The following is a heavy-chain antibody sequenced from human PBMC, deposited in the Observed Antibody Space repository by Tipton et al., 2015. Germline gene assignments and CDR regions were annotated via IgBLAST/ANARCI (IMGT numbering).Heavy chain of an antibody. CDR2: VFHNGDS. J-gene: IGHJ4*02. CDR1: GGSISNNY. V-gene: IGHV4-59*01. D-gene: IGHD3-10*01. Sequence: TLSLTCTVSGGSISNNYWSWIRQPPGKGLEYMGYVFHNGDSNYNPSLKSRVSMSVDTSKNQISLKLTSATAADTAIYYCARHKDSGTYPLDYWGQGTLVTVSS. CDR3: ARHKDSGTYPLDY.